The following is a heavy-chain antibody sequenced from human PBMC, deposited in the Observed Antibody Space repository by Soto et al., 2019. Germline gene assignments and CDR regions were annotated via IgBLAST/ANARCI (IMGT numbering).Heavy chain of an antibody. V-gene: IGHV1-3*01. CDR3: ARDGRYYDFWSGYSGGNHIDH. D-gene: IGHD3-3*01. CDR2: INAGNGNT. J-gene: IGHJ4*02. Sequence: ASVKVSCKASGYTFTSYAMHWVRQAPGQRLEWMGWINAGNGNTKYSQKFQGRVTITRDTSASTAYMELSSLRSEDTAVYYCARDGRYYDFWSGYSGGNHIDHWGQGTLVTVSS. CDR1: GYTFTSYA.